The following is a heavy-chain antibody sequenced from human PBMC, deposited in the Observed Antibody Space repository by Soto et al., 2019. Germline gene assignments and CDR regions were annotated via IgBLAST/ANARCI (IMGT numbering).Heavy chain of an antibody. V-gene: IGHV3-23*01. CDR3: AKGRYYYDSSGYPDDAFDI. CDR1: GFTFSSEA. D-gene: IGHD3-22*01. J-gene: IGHJ3*02. Sequence: GGSLRLSCAASGFTFSSEAMSWVRQAPGKGLEWVSAISGSGGSTYYADSVKGRFTISRDNSKNTLYLQMNSLRAEDTAVYYCAKGRYYYDSSGYPDDAFDIWGQGTMVTVSS. CDR2: ISGSGGST.